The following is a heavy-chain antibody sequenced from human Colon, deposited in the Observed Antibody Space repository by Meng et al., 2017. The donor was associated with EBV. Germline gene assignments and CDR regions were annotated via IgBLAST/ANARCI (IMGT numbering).Heavy chain of an antibody. J-gene: IGHJ4*02. D-gene: IGHD4-17*01. Sequence: QVQLQESGPGLVKPSXXXXXTCTVSGGSISSGDYYWSWIRQPPGKGLEWIGYIYYSGSTYYNPSLKSRVTISVDTSKNQFSLKLSSVTAADTAVYYCARGPTTYFDYWGQGTLFTVSS. CDR3: ARGPTTYFDY. CDR1: GGSISSGDYY. V-gene: IGHV4-30-4*01. CDR2: IYYSGST.